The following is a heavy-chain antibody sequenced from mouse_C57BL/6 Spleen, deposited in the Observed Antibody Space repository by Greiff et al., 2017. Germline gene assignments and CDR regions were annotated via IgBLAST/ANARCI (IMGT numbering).Heavy chain of an antibody. V-gene: IGHV1-62-2*01. CDR3: ARHEEVLLSFAY. CDR1: GYTFTSYW. J-gene: IGHJ3*01. CDR2: FYPGSGSI. Sequence: QVQLQQPGAELVKPGASVKMSCKASGYTFTSYWITWVKQRPGQGLEWIGWFYPGSGSIKYNEKFKDKATLTADKSSSTVYMELSRLTSEYSAVYFCARHEEVLLSFAYWGQGTLVTVSA. D-gene: IGHD6-1*01.